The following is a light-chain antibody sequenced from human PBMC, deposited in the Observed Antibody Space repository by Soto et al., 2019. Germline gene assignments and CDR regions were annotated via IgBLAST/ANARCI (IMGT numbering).Light chain of an antibody. CDR1: SSNVGGNP. V-gene: IGLV1-44*01. CDR3: ASWDDSLNGPV. CDR2: TNT. J-gene: IGLJ1*01. Sequence: QSVLTQPPSASGTPGQRVTISCSGSSSNVGGNPVNWYQHVPTTAPKLLTYTNTQRPSGVPDRFSGSKSGTSASLAISGLQSEDEADYYCASWDDSLNGPVFGTGTRSPS.